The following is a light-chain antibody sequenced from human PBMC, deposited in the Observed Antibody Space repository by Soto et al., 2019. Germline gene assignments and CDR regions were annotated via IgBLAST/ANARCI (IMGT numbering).Light chain of an antibody. CDR1: PSDVGGYNY. V-gene: IGLV2-8*01. CDR3: SSYAGSDNLVV. J-gene: IGLJ2*01. Sequence: QSALTQPPSASGSPGQSVTISCTGTPSDVGGYNYVSWYLQHPGKAPKLMIYEVTKRPSGVPDRLSGSKSGNTASLTVSGIQAEDEADYYCSSYAGSDNLVVFGGGTKLTVL. CDR2: EVT.